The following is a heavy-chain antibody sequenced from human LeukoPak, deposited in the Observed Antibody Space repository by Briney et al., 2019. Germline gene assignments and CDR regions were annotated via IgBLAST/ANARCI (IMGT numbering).Heavy chain of an antibody. CDR1: GGSLTSTSSF. V-gene: IGHV4-39*01. CDR2: ISYPART. J-gene: IGHJ4*02. Sequence: SETLSLTCTVSGGSLTSTSSFWVWIRQSPGKGLEWIGSISYPARTYYNPSLKTRITMSLDASKNQFSLRLDSVTAADTALYFCASPGSGYYYAADWGQGTLVTVSS. CDR3: ASPGSGYYYAAD. D-gene: IGHD3-22*01.